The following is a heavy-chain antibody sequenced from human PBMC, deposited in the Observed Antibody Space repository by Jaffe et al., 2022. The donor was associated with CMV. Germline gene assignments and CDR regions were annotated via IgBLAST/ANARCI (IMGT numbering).Heavy chain of an antibody. CDR1: GFSLSTSGMC. Sequence: QVTLRESGPALVKPTQTLTLTCTFSGFSLSTSGMCVSWIRQPPGKALEWLARIDWDDDKYYSTSLKTRLTISKDTSKNQVVLTMTNMDPVDTATYYCARIRSIAVAGGGEFDYWGQGTLVTVSS. CDR2: IDWDDDK. V-gene: IGHV2-70*15. CDR3: ARIRSIAVAGGGEFDY. D-gene: IGHD6-19*01. J-gene: IGHJ4*02.